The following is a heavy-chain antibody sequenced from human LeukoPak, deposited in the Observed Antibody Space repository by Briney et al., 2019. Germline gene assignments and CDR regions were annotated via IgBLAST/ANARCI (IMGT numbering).Heavy chain of an antibody. D-gene: IGHD3-22*01. Sequence: ASVKVSCKASGYTFTGYYMHWVRQAPGQGLEWMGWINPNSGGTNYAQKFQGRVTMTRDTSISTAYMELSRLRSDDTAVYYCARADRYYYDSSGYYYSPAFFDYWGQGTLVTVSS. V-gene: IGHV1-2*02. CDR2: INPNSGGT. CDR3: ARADRYYYDSSGYYYSPAFFDY. CDR1: GYTFTGYY. J-gene: IGHJ4*02.